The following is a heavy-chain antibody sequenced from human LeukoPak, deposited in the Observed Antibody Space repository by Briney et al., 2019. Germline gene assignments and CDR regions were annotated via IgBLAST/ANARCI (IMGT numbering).Heavy chain of an antibody. J-gene: IGHJ4*02. V-gene: IGHV1-24*01. CDR2: FDPEDGET. CDR3: ATGYYYDSSGYSAFDY. CDR1: GYTLTELS. D-gene: IGHD3-22*01. Sequence: ASVKVSCKVSGYTLTELSMHWVRQAPGKGLEWMRGFDPEDGETIYAQKFQGRVTMTEDTSTDTAYMELSSLRSEDTAVYYCATGYYYDSSGYSAFDYWGQGTLVTVSS.